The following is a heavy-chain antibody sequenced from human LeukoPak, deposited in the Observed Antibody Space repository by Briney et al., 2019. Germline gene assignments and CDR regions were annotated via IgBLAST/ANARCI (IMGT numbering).Heavy chain of an antibody. V-gene: IGHV4-34*11. J-gene: IGHJ4*02. CDR3: ARGEDFERYYLAY. CDR1: GGSFSGYY. D-gene: IGHD3-9*01. Sequence: SETLSLTCAVYGGSFSGYYWTWIRQIPGKGLEWIGYIYYTGTTNYNPLFESRATISVDTSKNQFSLKLTSVTAADTAVYFCARGEDFERYYLAYWGQGTLVTVSS. CDR2: IYYTGTT.